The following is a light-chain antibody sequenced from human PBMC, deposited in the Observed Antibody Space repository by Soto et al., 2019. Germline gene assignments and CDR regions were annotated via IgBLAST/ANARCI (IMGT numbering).Light chain of an antibody. J-gene: IGKJ2*01. V-gene: IGKV1-9*01. CDR3: QQLNSYPRT. Sequence: DIQLTQSPSFLSASVGDRVTITCRASQGISSYLAWYQQKPGKAPKLLIYAASTLQSGVPSRFSGSGSGTEFTLPISSLQPEDFATYYCQQLNSYPRTFGQGTQLEIK. CDR2: AAS. CDR1: QGISSY.